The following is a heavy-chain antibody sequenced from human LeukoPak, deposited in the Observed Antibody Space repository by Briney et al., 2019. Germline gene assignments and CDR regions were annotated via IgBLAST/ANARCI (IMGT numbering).Heavy chain of an antibody. J-gene: IGHJ6*03. CDR3: ARDRRGRYDFRWGNPRHYYYYYMDV. CDR2: ITSDDTA. V-gene: IGHV3-69-1*01. CDR1: AITFTDFY. Sequence: GGSLRLSCVASAITFTDFYMIWIRQAPGKGLEFIATITSDDTAYYADSVKGRFTISRDNAKNSLYLQMNTLRVDDTAVYFCARDRRGRYDFRWGNPRHYYYYYMDVWAKGTTVTVSS. D-gene: IGHD3-16*01.